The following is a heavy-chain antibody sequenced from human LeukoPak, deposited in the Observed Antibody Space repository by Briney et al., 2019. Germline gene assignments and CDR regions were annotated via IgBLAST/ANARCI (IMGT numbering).Heavy chain of an antibody. CDR3: ARSYYYGSGSYYPFDY. CDR2: IWYDGSNK. D-gene: IGHD3-10*01. V-gene: IGHV3-33*08. Sequence: PGGSLRLSCAAPGFTVSSNYMTWVRQAPGKGLEWVAVIWYDGSNKYYADSVKGRFTISRDNSKNTLYLRMNSLRAEDTAVYYCARSYYYGSGSYYPFDYWGQGTLVTVSS. CDR1: GFTVSSNY. J-gene: IGHJ4*02.